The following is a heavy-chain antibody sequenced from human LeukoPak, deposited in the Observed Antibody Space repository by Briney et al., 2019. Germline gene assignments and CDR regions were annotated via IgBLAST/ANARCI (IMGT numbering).Heavy chain of an antibody. V-gene: IGHV1-24*01. CDR2: FDPEDGET. D-gene: IGHD4-17*01. J-gene: IGHJ4*02. CDR3: ATDHDYGDYGARFVC. CDR1: GYTLTELS. Sequence: VASVKVSCKVSGYTLTELSMHWVRQAPGKGLEWMGGFDPEDGETIYAQKFQGRVTMTEDTSTDTAYMELSSLRSEDTAVYYCATDHDYGDYGARFVCWGQGTLVTVSS.